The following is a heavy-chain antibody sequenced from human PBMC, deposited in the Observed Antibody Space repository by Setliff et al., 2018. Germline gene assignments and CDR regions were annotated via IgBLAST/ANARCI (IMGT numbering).Heavy chain of an antibody. Sequence: SETLSLTCGVSGGGGPFSAYYWSWIRQPPGKGLEWIGEINHSGSTNYNPSLKGRLTISVDTAQNQFSLRLTSVTAADTAVYYCARTGTYRYFDYWGQGALVTVSS. CDR3: ARTGTYRYFDY. CDR2: INHSGST. D-gene: IGHD1-1*01. CDR1: GGGGPFSAYY. J-gene: IGHJ4*02. V-gene: IGHV4-34*01.